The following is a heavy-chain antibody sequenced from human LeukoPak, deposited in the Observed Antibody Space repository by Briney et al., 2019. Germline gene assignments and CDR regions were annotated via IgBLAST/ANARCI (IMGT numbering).Heavy chain of an antibody. CDR2: IYYSGST. J-gene: IGHJ3*02. CDR3: ARVDILTGYFKAFDI. Sequence: SETLSLTCTVSGGSISSSSYYWGWIRQPPGKGLEWIGSIYYSGSTYYNPSLKSRVTISVDTPKNQFSLKLSSVTAADTAVYYCARVDILTGYFKAFDIWGQGTMVTVSS. CDR1: GGSISSSSYY. V-gene: IGHV4-39*07. D-gene: IGHD3-9*01.